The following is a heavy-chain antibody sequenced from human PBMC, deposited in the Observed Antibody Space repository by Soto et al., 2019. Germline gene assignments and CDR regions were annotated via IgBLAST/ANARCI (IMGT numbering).Heavy chain of an antibody. Sequence: AXVKVSCKASGYTFTSYGISWVRQAPGQGLEWMGWISAYNGNTNYAQKLQGRVTMTTDTSTSTAYMELRSLRSDDTAVYYCARGGYSSGRKDYYYYYYMDVWGKGTTVTVSS. CDR1: GYTFTSYG. J-gene: IGHJ6*03. V-gene: IGHV1-18*01. CDR2: ISAYNGNT. D-gene: IGHD6-19*01. CDR3: ARGGYSSGRKDYYYYYYMDV.